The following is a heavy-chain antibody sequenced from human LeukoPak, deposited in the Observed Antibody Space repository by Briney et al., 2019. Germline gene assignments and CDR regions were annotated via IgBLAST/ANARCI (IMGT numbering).Heavy chain of an antibody. Sequence: PSETLSLTCTVSGGSISSYYWSWIRQPPGKGLEWIGYIYYSGSTNYNPSLKSRVTISVDPSKNQFSLKLSSVTAADTAVYYCARGSPSLEYSYDYWGQGTLVTVSS. V-gene: IGHV4-59*01. CDR1: GGSISSYY. CDR3: ARGSPSLEYSYDY. D-gene: IGHD5-18*01. CDR2: IYYSGST. J-gene: IGHJ4*02.